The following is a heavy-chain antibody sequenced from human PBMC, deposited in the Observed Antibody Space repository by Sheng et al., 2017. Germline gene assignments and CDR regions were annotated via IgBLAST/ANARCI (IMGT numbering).Heavy chain of an antibody. Sequence: QVQLVQSGAEVKKPGSSVKVSCKASGGTFSSYAISWVRQAPGQGLEWMGGIIPIFGTANYAQKFQGRVTITADESTSTAYMELSSLRSEDTAVYYCARVGRNGDYVVNWYYFDLWGRGTLVTVSS. D-gene: IGHD4-17*01. J-gene: IGHJ2*01. V-gene: IGHV1-69*01. CDR1: GGTFSSYA. CDR2: IIPIFGTA. CDR3: ARVGRNGDYVVNWYYFDL.